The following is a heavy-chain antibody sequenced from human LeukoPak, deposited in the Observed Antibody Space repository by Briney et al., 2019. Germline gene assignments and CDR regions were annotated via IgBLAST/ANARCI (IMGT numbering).Heavy chain of an antibody. J-gene: IGHJ4*02. CDR2: ISGSGGST. V-gene: IGHV3-64*04. D-gene: IGHD2-15*01. CDR3: AKVGYCSGGSCLWYFDY. Sequence: GGSLRLSCAASGFTFSSYSMHWVRQAPGKGLEFVSAISGSGGSTYYADSVKGRFTISRDNSKNTLYLQMNSLRAEDTAVYYCAKVGYCSGGSCLWYFDYWGQGTLVTVSS. CDR1: GFTFSSYS.